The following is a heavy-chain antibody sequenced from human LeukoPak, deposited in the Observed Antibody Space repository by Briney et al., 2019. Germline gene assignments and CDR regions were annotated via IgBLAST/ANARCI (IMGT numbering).Heavy chain of an antibody. V-gene: IGHV3-9*01. D-gene: IGHD5-12*01. CDR3: ARDGLRGYSSYEDFLPDY. Sequence: GRSLRLSCAASGFIFDDYAMHWVRQAPGKGLEWVSGISWNSGSIGYADSVKGRFTISRDNAKNTLYLQMNSLRAEDTAVYYCARDGLRGYSSYEDFLPDYWGQGTLVTVSS. CDR1: GFIFDDYA. J-gene: IGHJ4*02. CDR2: ISWNSGSI.